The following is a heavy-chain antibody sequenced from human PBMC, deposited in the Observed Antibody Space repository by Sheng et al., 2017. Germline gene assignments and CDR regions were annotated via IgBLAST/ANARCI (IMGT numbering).Heavy chain of an antibody. CDR3: ASLKGGYDFFGWLDP. Sequence: QDQLVQSGAEVKKPGSSVKVSCQASGGTFSTYIISWVRQAPGQELEWMGRIIPILGTATYAEKFQGRVTITADRSTSTIYMDLSSLRSDDTAVYYCASLKGGYDFFGWLDPWGQGTLVTVSS. V-gene: IGHV1-69*08. D-gene: IGHD5-12*01. J-gene: IGHJ5*02. CDR2: IIPILGTA. CDR1: GGTFSTYI.